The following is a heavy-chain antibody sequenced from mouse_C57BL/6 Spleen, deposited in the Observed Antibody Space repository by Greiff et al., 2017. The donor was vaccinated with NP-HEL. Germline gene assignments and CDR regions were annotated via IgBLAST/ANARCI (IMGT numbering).Heavy chain of an antibody. J-gene: IGHJ1*03. CDR1: GYTFTSYW. CDR3: ARSSVYGSSWNWYFDV. D-gene: IGHD1-1*01. Sequence: VQLQQPGTELVKPGASVKLSCKASGYTFTSYWMHWVKQRPGQGLEWIGNINPSNGGTNYNEKFKSKATLTVDKSSSTAYMQLSSLTSEDSAVYYCARSSVYGSSWNWYFDVWGTGTTVTVSS. CDR2: INPSNGGT. V-gene: IGHV1-53*01.